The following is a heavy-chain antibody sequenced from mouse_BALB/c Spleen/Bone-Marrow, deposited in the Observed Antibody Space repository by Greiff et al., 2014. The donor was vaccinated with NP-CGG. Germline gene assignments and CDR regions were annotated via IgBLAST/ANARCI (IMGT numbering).Heavy chain of an antibody. J-gene: IGHJ4*01. V-gene: IGHV5-6*01. Sequence: EVQLEESGGDLVKPGGSLKLSCAASGFTFSRYGMSWVRQTPDKRLEWVANISSGGSYTYYPDSVKVRFTISRDNAKNTLYLHMSSLKSEDTAMYYCARQYSDLGVMDYWGQGTSVTVSS. CDR1: GFTFSRYG. CDR2: ISSGGSYT. D-gene: IGHD2-13*01. CDR3: ARQYSDLGVMDY.